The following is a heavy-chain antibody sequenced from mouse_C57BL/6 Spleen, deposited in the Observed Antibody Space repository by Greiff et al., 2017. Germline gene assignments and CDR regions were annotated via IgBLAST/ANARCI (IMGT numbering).Heavy chain of an antibody. V-gene: IGHV1-4*01. CDR1: GYTFTSYT. Sequence: VKLMESGAELARPGASVKMSCKASGYTFTSYTMHWVKQRPGQGLEWIGYINPSSGYTKYNQKFKDKATLTADKSSSTAYMQLSSLTSEDSAVYYCARGGVVAEDYYAMDYWGQGTSVTVSS. J-gene: IGHJ4*01. D-gene: IGHD1-1*01. CDR2: INPSSGYT. CDR3: ARGGVVAEDYYAMDY.